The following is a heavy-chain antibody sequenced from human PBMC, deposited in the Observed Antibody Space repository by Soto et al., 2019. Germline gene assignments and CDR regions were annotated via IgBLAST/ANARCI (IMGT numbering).Heavy chain of an antibody. J-gene: IGHJ6*03. D-gene: IGHD2-2*01. CDR2: ISAYNGNT. Sequence: ASVKVSCKASGYTFTSYGISWVRQAPGQGLEWMGWISAYNGNTNYAQKPQGRVTMTTDTSTSTAYMELRSLRSDDTAVYYCARRYCFSTSFPPPCYMDVWGKGTTVTVSS. CDR3: ARRYCFSTSFPPPCYMDV. V-gene: IGHV1-18*01. CDR1: GYTFTSYG.